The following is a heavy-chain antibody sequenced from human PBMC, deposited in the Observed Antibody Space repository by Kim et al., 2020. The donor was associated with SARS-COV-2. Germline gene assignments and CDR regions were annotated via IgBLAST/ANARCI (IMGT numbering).Heavy chain of an antibody. D-gene: IGHD1-26*01. CDR2: INHSGST. Sequence: SETLSLTCAVYGGSFSGYYWSWIRQPPGKGLEWIGEINHSGSTIYNPSLKSRVTISVDTSKNQFSLKLSSVTAADTAVYYCARGRIIAIVEATKRYGMDVWGQGTTVTVSS. CDR3: ARGRIIAIVEATKRYGMDV. CDR1: GGSFSGYY. V-gene: IGHV4-34*01. J-gene: IGHJ6*02.